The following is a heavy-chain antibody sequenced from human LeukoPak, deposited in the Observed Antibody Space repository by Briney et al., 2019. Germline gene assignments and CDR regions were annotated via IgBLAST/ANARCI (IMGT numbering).Heavy chain of an antibody. V-gene: IGHV3-30-3*01. CDR3: ANSRPSPDFWSGLEDY. D-gene: IGHD3-3*01. CDR1: GFTFSSYA. Sequence: QTGRSLRLSCAASGFTFSSYAMHWVRQAPGKGLEWVAVISYDGSNKYYADSVKGRFTISRDNSKNTLYLQMNSLRAEDTAVYYCANSRPSPDFWSGLEDYWGQGTLVTVSS. J-gene: IGHJ4*02. CDR2: ISYDGSNK.